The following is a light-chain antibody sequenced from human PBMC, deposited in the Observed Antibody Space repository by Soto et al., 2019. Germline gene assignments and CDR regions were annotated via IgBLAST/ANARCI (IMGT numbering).Light chain of an antibody. V-gene: IGLV4-69*01. CDR3: LTCATDIVV. Sequence: QPVLTQSPSASASLGASVKLTCTLSSGHSSYAIAWHQQQSEKGPRYLMKLNSDGSHSKGDGIPDRFSGSSSAAERYLTITSLTPENEADYHCLTCATDIVVFAGGTKVTVL. J-gene: IGLJ2*01. CDR2: LNSDGSH. CDR1: SGHSSYA.